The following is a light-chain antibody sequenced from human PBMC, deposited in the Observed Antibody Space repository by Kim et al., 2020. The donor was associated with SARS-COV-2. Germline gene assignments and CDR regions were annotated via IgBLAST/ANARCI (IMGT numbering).Light chain of an antibody. J-gene: IGLJ2*01. CDR3: QSRDSSGKVV. CDR2: GKN. Sequence: SSELTQDPAVCVALGQTVSITCQGDSLRRDYVSWYQRRPGQAPLLVIYGKNNRPSGIPDRLPGSTSGNTASLTITGAQAEDEADYYCQSRDSSGKVVFGGGTKLTVL. V-gene: IGLV3-19*01. CDR1: SLRRDY.